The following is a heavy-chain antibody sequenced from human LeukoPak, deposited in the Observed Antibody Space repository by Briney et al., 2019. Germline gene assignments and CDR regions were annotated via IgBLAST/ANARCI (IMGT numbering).Heavy chain of an antibody. CDR1: GYSFTSYW. CDR3: ARLGYDFWSGPVGGPPDY. D-gene: IGHD3-3*01. CDR2: IYPGDSDI. J-gene: IGHJ4*02. Sequence: GESLKISCKGSGYSFTSYWIGWVRQMPGKGLEWMGIIYPGDSDIRYSPSFQGQVTISADKSISTAYLQWSSLKASDTAMYYCARLGYDFWSGPVGGPPDYWGQGTLVTVSS. V-gene: IGHV5-51*01.